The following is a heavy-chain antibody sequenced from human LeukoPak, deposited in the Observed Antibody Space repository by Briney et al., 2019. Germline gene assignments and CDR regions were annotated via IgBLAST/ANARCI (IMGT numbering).Heavy chain of an antibody. CDR3: ARGYTYGSA. CDR1: GFTFSTYA. D-gene: IGHD5-18*01. V-gene: IGHV3-23*01. J-gene: IGHJ5*02. CDR2: ISGNGDNT. Sequence: GGSLRLSCAASGFTFSTYAMNWVRQAPGKGLEWVSGISGNGDNTYYTDSVKGRFTISRDNSKNTLYLQMNSLRAEDTAVYYCARGYTYGSAWSQGTLVTVSS.